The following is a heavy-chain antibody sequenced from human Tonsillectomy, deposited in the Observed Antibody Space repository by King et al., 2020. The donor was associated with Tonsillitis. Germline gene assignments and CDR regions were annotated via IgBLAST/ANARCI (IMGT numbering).Heavy chain of an antibody. CDR3: ARANYYYYMDV. J-gene: IGHJ6*03. CDR2: ISSSGSTI. V-gene: IGHV3-48*03. CDR1: GFTFISYD. Sequence: VQLVESGGGLVQPGGSLRLSCAASGFTFISYDMNWVRQAPGKGLEWGSYISSSGSTIYYADAVKGRFTISRDNAKNSLSLHVNSLRAEDTAVYYCARANYYYYMDVWGKGTPVTVSS.